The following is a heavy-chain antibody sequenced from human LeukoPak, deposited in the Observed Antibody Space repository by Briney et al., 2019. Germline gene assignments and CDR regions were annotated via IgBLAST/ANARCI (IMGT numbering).Heavy chain of an antibody. D-gene: IGHD2-21*02. V-gene: IGHV4-38-2*02. CDR3: AREVTAYFDY. CDR1: GYSISTGYY. Sequence: SETLSLTCTVSGYSISTGYYWDWIRQPPGKGLEWIGTFYHGGSTYYNPSLKSRVTISVDTSKNQFSLKLSSVTAADTAVYYCAREVTAYFDYWGQGTLVTVSS. CDR2: FYHGGST. J-gene: IGHJ4*02.